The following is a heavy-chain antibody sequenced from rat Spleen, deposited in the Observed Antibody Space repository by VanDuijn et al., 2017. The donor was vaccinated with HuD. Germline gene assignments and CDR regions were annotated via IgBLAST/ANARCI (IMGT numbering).Heavy chain of an antibody. Sequence: EVQLVESGGGLVQPGRSLKLSCVASGFTFNRYWMYWVRQAPGKGLEWVASITNTGGDTFYPDSVKGRFTISRDNAKNTLYLQLNSLKSEDTAIYYCARGAYSAPGVMDAWGQGASVTVSS. D-gene: IGHD3-3*01. V-gene: IGHV5-31*01. CDR2: ITNTGGDT. CDR1: GFTFNRYW. J-gene: IGHJ4*01. CDR3: ARGAYSAPGVMDA.